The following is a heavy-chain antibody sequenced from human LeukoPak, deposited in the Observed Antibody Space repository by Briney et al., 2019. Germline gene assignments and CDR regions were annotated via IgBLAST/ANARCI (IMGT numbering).Heavy chain of an antibody. J-gene: IGHJ4*02. V-gene: IGHV1-24*01. Sequence: ASVKVSCKVSGYTLTELSMHWVRQAPGKGLEWRGGFDPEDGETIYAQKSQGRVTMTEDTSTDTAYMQLSSLRSEDTAVYYCATVDSGWYDFDYWGQGTPVTVSS. CDR3: ATVDSGWYDFDY. CDR1: GYTLTELS. CDR2: FDPEDGET. D-gene: IGHD6-19*01.